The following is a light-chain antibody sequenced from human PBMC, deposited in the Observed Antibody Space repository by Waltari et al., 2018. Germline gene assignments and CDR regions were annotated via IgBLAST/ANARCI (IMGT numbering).Light chain of an antibody. CDR3: SSYSDSTTHDVV. J-gene: IGLJ2*01. CDR1: SSDLGGYNY. CDR2: DVT. Sequence: QSALTQPASVSGSPGQSISISCTGTSSDLGGYNYVSWYQQLPGSAPKLMIYDVTSRPSGVSDRFSGSKSGNTASLTISGLQAEDEADYYCSSYSDSTTHDVVFGGGTQLTVL. V-gene: IGLV2-14*03.